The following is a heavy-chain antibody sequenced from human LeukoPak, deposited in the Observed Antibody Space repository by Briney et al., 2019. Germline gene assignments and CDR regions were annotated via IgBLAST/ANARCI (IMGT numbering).Heavy chain of an antibody. D-gene: IGHD5-24*01. J-gene: IGHJ4*02. Sequence: PGRSLRLSCAASGFTFSSHGIHWVRQAPGKGLEWVAVISYDGSNKYYVDSVKGRFTISRDNSKNTLYLQMNSLRAEDTAVYYCARDARDGYNSFWDYWGQGTLVTVSS. CDR1: GFTFSSHG. V-gene: IGHV3-30*03. CDR2: ISYDGSNK. CDR3: ARDARDGYNSFWDY.